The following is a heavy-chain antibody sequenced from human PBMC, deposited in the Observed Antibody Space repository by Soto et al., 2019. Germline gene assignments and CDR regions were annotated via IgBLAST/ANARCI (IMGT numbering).Heavy chain of an antibody. CDR2: ISAGGGSP. CDR3: VKHAEYQLVSWFDP. V-gene: IGHV3-23*01. CDR1: GYSFSTYA. Sequence: EVQLLESGGGLVQPGGSLRLSCAASGYSFSTYAMSWVRLAPGKGLEWVSGISAGGGSPFIADSVKGRFIISRDNAKDTLYLQMNSLTGEDTAIYYCVKHAEYQLVSWFDPWGQGTLVTVSS. J-gene: IGHJ5*02. D-gene: IGHD6-6*01.